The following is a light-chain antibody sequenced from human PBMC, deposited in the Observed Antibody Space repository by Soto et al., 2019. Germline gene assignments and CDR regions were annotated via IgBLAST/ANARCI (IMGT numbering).Light chain of an antibody. Sequence: EIVLTQSPATLSLSPGERATLSWRASQSVSSYLAWYQQKPGQAPRLLIYDASNRATGIPARFSGSGSGTDFTLTISSLEPEDFAVYYCQQRSNWPWEFGQGTKVEIK. CDR3: QQRSNWPWE. V-gene: IGKV3-11*01. CDR1: QSVSSY. CDR2: DAS. J-gene: IGKJ1*01.